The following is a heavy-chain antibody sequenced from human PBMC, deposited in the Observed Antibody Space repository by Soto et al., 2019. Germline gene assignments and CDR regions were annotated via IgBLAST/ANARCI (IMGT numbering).Heavy chain of an antibody. V-gene: IGHV3-7*03. CDR1: GFTFSSYW. J-gene: IGHJ6*02. CDR3: ARDGCTSASCDVYGMDV. CDR2: IKGDGSER. Sequence: GGSLRLSCAASGFTFSSYWMSWVRQAPGKGLVWVANIKGDGSERHYVDSVKGRFIISRDNAKNSLFLQMNSLRVEDTAVYYCARDGCTSASCDVYGMDVWGQGTTVTVSS. D-gene: IGHD2-2*01.